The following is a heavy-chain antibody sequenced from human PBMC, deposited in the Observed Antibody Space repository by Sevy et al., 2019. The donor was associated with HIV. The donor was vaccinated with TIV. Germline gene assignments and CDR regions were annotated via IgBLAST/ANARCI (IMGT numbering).Heavy chain of an antibody. D-gene: IGHD3-10*01. Sequence: GGSLRLSCAASGFIFSSYEMSWVRQAPGKGLEWVSHISQSGGTTYYSDSVKGRFTISRDNAKNSLYLQMNSLRSEDTAVYYCAADHPEGSGSGYVSYYYYYYGMDVWGQGTTVTVSS. CDR2: ISQSGGTT. V-gene: IGHV3-48*03. J-gene: IGHJ6*02. CDR1: GFIFSSYE. CDR3: AADHPEGSGSGYVSYYYYYYGMDV.